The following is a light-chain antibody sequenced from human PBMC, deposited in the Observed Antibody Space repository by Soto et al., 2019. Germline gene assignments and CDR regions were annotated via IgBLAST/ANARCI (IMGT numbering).Light chain of an antibody. V-gene: IGKV3-20*01. CDR3: QLYGSSPLYP. Sequence: EIVLTQSPGTLSLSPGERATLSCRASQSVSSSYLAWYQQKPGQAPRLLIYGAFSRATGIPDRFSGSGSGTDFTLTISRLEPEDFAVYRCQLYGSSPLYPFGPGTTGDVK. J-gene: IGKJ3*01. CDR1: QSVSSSY. CDR2: GAF.